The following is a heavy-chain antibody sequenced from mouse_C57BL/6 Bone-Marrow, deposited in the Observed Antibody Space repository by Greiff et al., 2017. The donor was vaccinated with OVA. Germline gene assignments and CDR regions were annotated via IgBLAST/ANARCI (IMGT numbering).Heavy chain of an antibody. Sequence: QVQLQQPGAELVMPGASVKLSCKASGYTFTSYWMHWVKQRPGQGLEWIGEIDPSDSYTNYNQKFKRKSTLTVDKSSSTAYRQLSSLTSEDAAVDYCAREGLRREFAYWGQGTLVTVSA. V-gene: IGHV1-69*01. CDR1: GYTFTSYW. J-gene: IGHJ3*01. CDR3: AREGLRREFAY. CDR2: IDPSDSYT.